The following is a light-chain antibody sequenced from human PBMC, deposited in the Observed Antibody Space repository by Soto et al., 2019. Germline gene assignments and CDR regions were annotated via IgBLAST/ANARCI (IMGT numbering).Light chain of an antibody. CDR1: SSDIGDYKY. CDR2: DVS. V-gene: IGLV2-14*03. Sequence: QSALTQPASVSGSPGQSITISCTGSSSDIGDYKYVSWYKHHPGKAPKLMIYDVSNRPSGVSHRFSGSKSGNTASLTISRLQAEDEADYYCSSYTTTNFVIFGGGTKLTVL. J-gene: IGLJ2*01. CDR3: SSYTTTNFVI.